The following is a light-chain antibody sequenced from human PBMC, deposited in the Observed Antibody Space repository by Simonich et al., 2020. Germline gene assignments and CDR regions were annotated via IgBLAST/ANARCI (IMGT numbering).Light chain of an antibody. CDR1: QSVLYSSNNTNY. V-gene: IGKV4-1*01. CDR3: QQYYSTPRT. J-gene: IGKJ1*01. CDR2: WAS. Sequence: DIVMTQSPDSLAVSLGERATSNCKSSQSVLYSSNNTNYLAWYQQKPGQPPKLLIYWASTRESGVPDRFSGSGSGTDFTLTISSLQAEDVAVYYCQQYYSTPRTFGQGTKVEIK.